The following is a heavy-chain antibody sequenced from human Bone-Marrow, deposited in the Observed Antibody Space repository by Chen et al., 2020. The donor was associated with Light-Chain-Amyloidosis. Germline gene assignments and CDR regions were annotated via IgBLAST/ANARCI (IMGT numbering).Heavy chain of an antibody. V-gene: IGHV3-53*01. J-gene: IGHJ3*02. CDR2: IYSGGST. CDR1: GFTVSSNY. Sequence: EVQLVESGGGLIQPGGSLRLSCAASGFTVSSNYMSWVRPAPGKGLELVSVIYSGGSTHYAHSVKGVFTISRDNSKNTLYLKMNSLRAEDTAVYYCARLGYCSGGSCDSYAFDIWGQGTMVTVSS. D-gene: IGHD2-15*01. CDR3: ARLGYCSGGSCDSYAFDI.